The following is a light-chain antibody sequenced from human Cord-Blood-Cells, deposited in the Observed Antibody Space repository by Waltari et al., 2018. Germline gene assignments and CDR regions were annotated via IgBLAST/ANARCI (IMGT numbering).Light chain of an antibody. CDR1: QSLLHSNGYNY. V-gene: IGKV2-28*01. CDR2: LGS. J-gene: IGKJ2*01. Sequence: DIVMTQSPLSLPVTPAEPAAISCRSSQSLLHSNGYNYLDWYLQKPGQSPQLLIYLGSNRASGVPDRFSGSGSGTDFTLKISRVEAEDVGVYYCMQALQTPLYTFGQGTKLEIK. CDR3: MQALQTPLYT.